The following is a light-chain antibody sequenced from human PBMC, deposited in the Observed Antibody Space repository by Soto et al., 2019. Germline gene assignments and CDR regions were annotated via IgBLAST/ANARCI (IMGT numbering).Light chain of an antibody. CDR2: GAS. J-gene: IGKJ1*01. CDR3: QHSNNWGRR. CDR1: QSVSSN. Sequence: VSPGESATINKRASQSVSSNLAWYQQKPGQAPRLLIYGASTRATGIPARFSGSGSWILFTLTVISLRSGVWAVWCSQHSNNWGRRFGEGTKVDIK. V-gene: IGKV3-15*01.